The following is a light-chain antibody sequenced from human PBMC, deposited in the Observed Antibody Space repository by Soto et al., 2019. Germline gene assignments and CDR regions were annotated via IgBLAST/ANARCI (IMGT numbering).Light chain of an antibody. CDR1: SSNIGNNY. Sequence: QSVLTQPPSVSAAPGQKVTISCSGSSSNIGNNYVSWYQQLPGTAPKLLIYDNNKRPSGIPDRFSGSKSGTSATLGITGPQAGDEADYYCGTWDSSLSVIVVFGGGTKLTVL. CDR2: DNN. CDR3: GTWDSSLSVIVV. V-gene: IGLV1-51*01. J-gene: IGLJ2*01.